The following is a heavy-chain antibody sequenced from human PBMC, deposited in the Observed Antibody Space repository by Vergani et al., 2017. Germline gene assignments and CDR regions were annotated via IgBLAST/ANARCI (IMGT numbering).Heavy chain of an antibody. V-gene: IGHV1-18*04. CDR1: GYTFTSYG. CDR3: ARDHAGERVYYYYGMDV. D-gene: IGHD3-16*01. J-gene: IGHJ6*02. Sequence: QVQLVQSGAEVKKPGASVKVSCKASGYTFTSYGISWVRQATGQGLEWMGWISAYNGNTNYAQKLQGRVTMTTDTSTSTAYMGLRSLRSDDTAVYYGARDHAGERVYYYYGMDVWGQGTTVTVSS. CDR2: ISAYNGNT.